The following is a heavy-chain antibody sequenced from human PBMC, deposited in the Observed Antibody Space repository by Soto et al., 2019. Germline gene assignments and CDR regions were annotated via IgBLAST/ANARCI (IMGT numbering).Heavy chain of an antibody. V-gene: IGHV1-18*01. CDR1: GYTFTRSG. CDR2: ISTYNGDT. J-gene: IGHJ6*02. CDR3: AREGVAPYYSYGMDV. D-gene: IGHD5-12*01. Sequence: QVQLVQSGAEVKKPGASVKVSCKASGYTFTRSGISWVRQAPGQGLEWMGWISTYNGDTNYAQTFQGRVTMTTDTYTSTAHMELRSLSTDDTAVYYCAREGVAPYYSYGMDVGGQGPPGTVAS.